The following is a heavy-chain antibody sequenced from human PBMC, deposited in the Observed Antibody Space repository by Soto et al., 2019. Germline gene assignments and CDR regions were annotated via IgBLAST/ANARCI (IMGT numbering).Heavy chain of an antibody. CDR1: CGSVISGSYQ. V-gene: IGHV4-61*01. Sequence: SETLSLTCTVSCGSVISGSYQWTWIRQPPGKGLEWIGYIHVSGSTNDNPSLKGRVTMSIDTSKNQFSLKLSSVTAADTAVYYCARDGHGMDVWGQGTKVTVSS. J-gene: IGHJ6*02. CDR2: IHVSGST. CDR3: ARDGHGMDV.